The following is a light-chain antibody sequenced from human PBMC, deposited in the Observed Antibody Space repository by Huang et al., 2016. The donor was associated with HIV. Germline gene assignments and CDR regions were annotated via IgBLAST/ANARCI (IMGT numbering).Light chain of an antibody. CDR2: AAS. CDR3: QESYSTPPT. CDR1: QSISSY. Sequence: DIQMTQSPSSLSASVGDRVTITCRASQSISSYLNWYQQKPGTAPKLLIYAASSLQSWVPSRFSGSGSGTDFTLTISSLQPEDFATYYCQESYSTPPTFGQGTKLE. J-gene: IGKJ2*01. V-gene: IGKV1-39*01.